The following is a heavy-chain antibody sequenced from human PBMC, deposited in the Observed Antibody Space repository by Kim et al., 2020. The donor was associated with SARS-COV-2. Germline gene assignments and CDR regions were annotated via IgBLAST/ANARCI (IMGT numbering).Heavy chain of an antibody. J-gene: IGHJ4*02. Sequence: GGSLRLSCAASGFSFSSYWMHWVRQVPGKGLVWVSRINTDGSITSYADSVKGRFTVSRDNAKNTLYLQMNSLRAEDTAVYYCTKDLTGAVDYWGQGTLVTVSS. V-gene: IGHV3-74*01. CDR3: TKDLTGAVDY. D-gene: IGHD7-27*01. CDR2: INTDGSIT. CDR1: GFSFSSYW.